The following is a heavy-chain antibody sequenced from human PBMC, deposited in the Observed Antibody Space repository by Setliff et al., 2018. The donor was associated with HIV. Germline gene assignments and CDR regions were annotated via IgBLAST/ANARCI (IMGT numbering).Heavy chain of an antibody. CDR1: GFTFSSYS. D-gene: IGHD6-19*01. Sequence: GGSLRLSCAASGFTFSSYSMNWVRQAPGKGLEWVGRIKSKSDDGTTDYAAPVKGRFTISRDDSKNTLYLQMKSLKTEDTAVYYCTTEVFRRWLVGDYWGQGTLVTVSS. V-gene: IGHV3-15*01. J-gene: IGHJ4*02. CDR2: IKSKSDDGTT. CDR3: TTEVFRRWLVGDY.